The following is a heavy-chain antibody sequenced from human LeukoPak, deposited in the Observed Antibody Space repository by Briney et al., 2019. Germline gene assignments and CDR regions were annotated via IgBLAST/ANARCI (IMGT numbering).Heavy chain of an antibody. CDR2: FDPEDGET. D-gene: IGHD1-26*01. J-gene: IGHJ4*02. CDR1: GYTLTELS. Sequence: ASVKVSCKVSGYTLTELSMHWVRQAPGKGLEWMGGFDPEDGETIYAQKFQGRVTKTEDTSTDTAYMELSSLRSEDTAVYYCATDRAWGSNFDYWGQGTLVTVSS. CDR3: ATDRAWGSNFDY. V-gene: IGHV1-24*01.